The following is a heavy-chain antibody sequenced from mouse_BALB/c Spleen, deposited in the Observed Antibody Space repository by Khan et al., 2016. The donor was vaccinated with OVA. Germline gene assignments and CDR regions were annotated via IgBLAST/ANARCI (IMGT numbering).Heavy chain of an antibody. Sequence: VQLQQSGAELVKPGASVKLSCTASGFNIKDTYMHWVKQRPEQGLEWIGRIDPANGNTKYDPKFQGKATITADTSSNTAYLQRSSLKSADTADYYCARAGYGNFDYWGQGTTLTVSA. CDR2: IDPANGNT. V-gene: IGHV14-3*02. J-gene: IGHJ2*01. D-gene: IGHD2-10*02. CDR1: GFNIKDTY. CDR3: ARAGYGNFDY.